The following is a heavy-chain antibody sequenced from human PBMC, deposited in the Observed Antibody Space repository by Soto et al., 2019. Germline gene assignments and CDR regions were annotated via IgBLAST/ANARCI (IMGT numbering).Heavy chain of an antibody. J-gene: IGHJ3*02. CDR1: RYTITSYY. CDR2: MNPNSGNK. D-gene: IGHD3-9*01. CDR3: ARYQTISPVAFNI. Sequence: VKVSSKAPRYTITSYYRKWARHVTGQGLEWMGWMNPNSGNKGYAQKFQDRVTMTRDTSISTAYMELSSLSSEDTAVYYCARYQTISPVAFNIWGQGTKVTVSS. V-gene: IGHV1-8*01.